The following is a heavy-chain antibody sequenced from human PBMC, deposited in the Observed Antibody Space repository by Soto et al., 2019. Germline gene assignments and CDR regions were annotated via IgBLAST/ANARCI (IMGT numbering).Heavy chain of an antibody. Sequence: HPGGSLRLSCAASGFAFSSYAMSWVRQAPGKGLEWVSAISGSGGSTYYADSVKGRFTISRDNSKNTLYLQMNSLRAEDTAVYYCAKDSRSNSGSMYYFDYWGQGTLVTVSS. CDR3: AKDSRSNSGSMYYFDY. D-gene: IGHD1-26*01. V-gene: IGHV3-23*01. J-gene: IGHJ4*02. CDR2: ISGSGGST. CDR1: GFAFSSYA.